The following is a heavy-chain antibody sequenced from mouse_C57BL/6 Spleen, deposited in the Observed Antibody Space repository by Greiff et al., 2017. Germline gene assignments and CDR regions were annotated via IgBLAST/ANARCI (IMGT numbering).Heavy chain of an antibody. CDR2: IWGDGST. CDR1: GFSLTRYG. J-gene: IGHJ1*03. CDR3: AKPTAGYFDD. V-gene: IGHV2-3*01. D-gene: IGHD1-2*01. Sequence: VKLVESGPGLLAPSQSLFITCTVSGFSLTRYGVSWVRQPPGKGLEWLGVIWGDGSTNYQSALISRLSIRKDNSKSQVLLKLNSLQTEDTAAYYCAKPTAGYFDDWGTGTTVTVSS.